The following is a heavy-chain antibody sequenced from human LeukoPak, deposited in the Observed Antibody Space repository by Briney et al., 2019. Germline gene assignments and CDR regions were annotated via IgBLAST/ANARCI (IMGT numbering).Heavy chain of an antibody. V-gene: IGHV3-30*03. J-gene: IGHJ4*02. D-gene: IGHD6-13*01. CDR3: ARYTGPYNSSWSDY. CDR1: GFTFSGYG. CDR2: ISFDGSNQ. Sequence: GGSLRLSCAASGFTFSGYGMHWVRQAPGKGLEWVALISFDGSNQYYADSVKGRFTISRDNSKNTLYLQMSSLKASDTAMYYCARYTGPYNSSWSDYWGQGTLVTVSS.